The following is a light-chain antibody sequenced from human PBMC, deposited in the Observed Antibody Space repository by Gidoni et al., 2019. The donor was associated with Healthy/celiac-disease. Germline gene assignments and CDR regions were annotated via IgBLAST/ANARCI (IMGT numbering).Light chain of an antibody. Sequence: QLVLTQSPSVSASLGASVKLTCTLSSGHSSYAIAWHQQQPEKGPRYLMKLNSDGSHSKGDGIPDRFSGSSSGAERYRTISSLQSEDEADYYCQTWGTGIRVFGGGTKLTVL. CDR2: LNSDGSH. CDR3: QTWGTGIRV. CDR1: SGHSSYA. V-gene: IGLV4-69*01. J-gene: IGLJ3*02.